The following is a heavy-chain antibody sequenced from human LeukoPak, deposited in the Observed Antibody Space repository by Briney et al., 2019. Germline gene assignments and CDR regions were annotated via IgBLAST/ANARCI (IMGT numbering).Heavy chain of an antibody. J-gene: IGHJ5*02. D-gene: IGHD2-2*01. CDR1: GYTFTGYY. CDR2: INPNSGGT. Sequence: ASVKVSCKASGYTFTGYYMHWVRQAPGQGLEWMGWINPNSGGTNYAQKFQGRVTMTRDTSISTAYMELSRLRSDDAAVYYCARGGGPAAMYNWFDPWGQGTLVTVSS. CDR3: ARGGGPAAMYNWFDP. V-gene: IGHV1-2*02.